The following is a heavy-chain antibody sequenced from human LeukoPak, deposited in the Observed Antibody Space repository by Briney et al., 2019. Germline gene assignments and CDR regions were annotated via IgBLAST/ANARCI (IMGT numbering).Heavy chain of an antibody. D-gene: IGHD4-17*01. CDR1: GFTFSSYA. CDR3: AKFSYGDHVA. Sequence: GGSLRLSCAASGFTFSSYAMSWVRQAPGKGLERVSAISGSGGSTYYADSVKGRFTISRDNSKNTLSLQMNSLRADDTALYCCAKFSYGDHVAWGQGTLVAVSS. CDR2: ISGSGGST. J-gene: IGHJ5*02. V-gene: IGHV3-23*01.